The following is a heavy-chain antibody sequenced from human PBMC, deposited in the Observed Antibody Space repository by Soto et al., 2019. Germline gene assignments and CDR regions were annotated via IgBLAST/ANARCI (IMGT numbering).Heavy chain of an antibody. CDR1: GFTFSSYW. CDR3: ARDFLGYCSGGSCYSDAFDI. J-gene: IGHJ3*02. V-gene: IGHV3-74*01. D-gene: IGHD2-15*01. CDR2: INSDGSST. Sequence: VQLVESGGGLVQPGGSLRLSCAASGFTFSSYWMHWVRQAPGKGLVWVSRINSDGSSTSYADSVKGRFTISRDNAKNTLYLQMNSLRAEDTAVYYCARDFLGYCSGGSCYSDAFDIWGQGTMVTVSS.